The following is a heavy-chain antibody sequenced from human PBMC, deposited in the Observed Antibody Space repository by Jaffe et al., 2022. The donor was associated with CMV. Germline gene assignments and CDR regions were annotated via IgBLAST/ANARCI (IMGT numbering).Heavy chain of an antibody. CDR3: ARDDNAGVHDYYYYGMDV. Sequence: QVQLVESGGGVVQPGRSLRLSCAGSGFPFSNHGIHWVRQAPGKGLEWVAVIWFDGSVKYYADSVRGRFTISRDNSRNIMFLEMNNLRVEDTAMYYCARDDNAGVHDYYYYGMDVWGQGTTVAVSS. CDR1: GFPFSNHG. V-gene: IGHV3-33*01. D-gene: IGHD1-1*01. CDR2: IWFDGSVK. J-gene: IGHJ6*02.